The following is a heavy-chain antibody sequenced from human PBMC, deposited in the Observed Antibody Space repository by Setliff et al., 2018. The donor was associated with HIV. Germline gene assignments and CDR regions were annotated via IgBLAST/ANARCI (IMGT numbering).Heavy chain of an antibody. V-gene: IGHV4-61*09. CDR3: ARGVNFDY. CDR1: GDSISSGSYY. CDR2: IHTTGST. Sequence: SETLSLTCSVSGDSISSGSYYWSWIRLPAGKGLEWIGQIHTTGSTNYNPSLTSRVTISVDTSKNQFSLKLSSVTAADTAIYYCARGVNFDYCGQGTQVTVSS. J-gene: IGHJ4*02. D-gene: IGHD3-3*01.